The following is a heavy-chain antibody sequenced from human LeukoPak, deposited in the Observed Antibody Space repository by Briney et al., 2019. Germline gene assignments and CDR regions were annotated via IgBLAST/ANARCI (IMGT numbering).Heavy chain of an antibody. CDR2: INHSGST. J-gene: IGHJ5*02. CDR3: ARGNGYSSGWYSFGWFDP. V-gene: IGHV4-34*01. Sequence: PSETLSLTCAVYGGSFSGYYWSWIRQPPGKGLEWIGEINHSGSTNYNPSLKSRVTISVDTPKNQFSLKLSSVTAADTAVYYCARGNGYSSGWYSFGWFDPWGQGTLVTVSS. CDR1: GGSFSGYY. D-gene: IGHD6-19*01.